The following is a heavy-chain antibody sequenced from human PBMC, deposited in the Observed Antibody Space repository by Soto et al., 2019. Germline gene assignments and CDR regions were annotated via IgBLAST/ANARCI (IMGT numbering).Heavy chain of an antibody. D-gene: IGHD3-3*01. CDR3: ARGQRFSDWFDP. CDR1: GGDXXXYX. J-gene: IGHJ5*02. V-gene: IGHV4-4*07. Sequence: QVQXQESGPGLVXPXETLSLTCTXXGGDXXXYXWTXXXXXXXKGLEWIGRIYSSGSTKYNPSLKSRVTMSLDTSKNQFSLRLSSVTAADTAVYYCARGQRFSDWFDPWGQGTLVTVSS. CDR2: IYSSGST.